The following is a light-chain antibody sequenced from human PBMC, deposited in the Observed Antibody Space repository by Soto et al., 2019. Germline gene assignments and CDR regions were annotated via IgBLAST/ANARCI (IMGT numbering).Light chain of an antibody. CDR1: NTDVGGYNY. J-gene: IGLJ1*01. V-gene: IGLV2-14*01. CDR2: EAS. Sequence: QSALTQPASVSGSPGQSITISCTGTNTDVGGYNYVSWYQQHPGKAPQLMIYEASNPPSGVSARFSGSKSGTTASLTISGLQPEDEADYYCLSFASGNTRVFGTGTKVTVL. CDR3: LSFASGNTRV.